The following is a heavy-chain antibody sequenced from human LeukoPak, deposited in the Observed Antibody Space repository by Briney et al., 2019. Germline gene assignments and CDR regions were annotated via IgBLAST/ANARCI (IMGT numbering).Heavy chain of an antibody. CDR3: ARVHPPNWNDEYNWFDP. D-gene: IGHD1-1*01. V-gene: IGHV5-51*01. CDR1: GYSFTSYW. J-gene: IGHJ5*02. Sequence: GESLKISCKGSGYSFTSYWIGWVRQMPGKGLEWMGIIYPGDSDTRYSLSFQGQVTISADKSISTAYLQWSSLKASDTAMYYCARVHPPNWNDEYNWFDPWGQGTLVTVSS. CDR2: IYPGDSDT.